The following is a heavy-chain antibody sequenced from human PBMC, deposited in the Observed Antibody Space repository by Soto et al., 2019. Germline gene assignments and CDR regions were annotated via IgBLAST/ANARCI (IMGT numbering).Heavy chain of an antibody. CDR1: GFSLSNYA. V-gene: IGHV3-23*01. Sequence: GGSLRLSCAASGFSLSNYAMNWVRQAPGKGLEWVSAISAGGSNTNYADSVKGGFTISSDNSKNTLYLQMNGLRADDTAVYYCAKEYSTSFDYWGQGTPVTVSS. CDR2: ISAGGSNT. D-gene: IGHD6-6*01. CDR3: AKEYSTSFDY. J-gene: IGHJ4*02.